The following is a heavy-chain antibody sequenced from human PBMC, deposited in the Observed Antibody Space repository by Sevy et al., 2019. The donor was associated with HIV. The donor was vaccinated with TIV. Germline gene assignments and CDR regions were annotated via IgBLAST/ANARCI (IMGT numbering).Heavy chain of an antibody. V-gene: IGHV4-59*01. D-gene: IGHD6-13*01. CDR2: IYYTGST. CDR3: ARGWGASAGTNYGLDV. CDR1: GDSISTYY. J-gene: IGHJ6*02. Sequence: SETLSLTCTVSGDSISTYYWSWIRQPPGKGLEWIGCIYYTGSTNYNPSLKSRVSISVDTSKNQFSLKLTSVTAADTAVYFCARGWGASAGTNYGLDVWGQGTTVTVSS.